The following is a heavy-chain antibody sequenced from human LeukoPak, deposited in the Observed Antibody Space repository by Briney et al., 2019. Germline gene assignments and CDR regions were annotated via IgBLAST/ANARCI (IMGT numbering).Heavy chain of an antibody. V-gene: IGHV4-34*01. CDR3: ARQGSSGYYIPRYFDY. J-gene: IGHJ4*02. Sequence: ETLSLTCAVYGGSFSGYYWSWIRQPPGKGLEWIGEINHSGSTNYNPSLKSRVTISVDTSKNQFSLKLSSVTAADTAVYYCARQGSSGYYIPRYFDYWGQGTLVTVSS. CDR1: GGSFSGYY. D-gene: IGHD3-22*01. CDR2: INHSGST.